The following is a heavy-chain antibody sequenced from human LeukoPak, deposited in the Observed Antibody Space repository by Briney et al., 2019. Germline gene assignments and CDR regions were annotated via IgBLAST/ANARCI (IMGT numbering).Heavy chain of an antibody. CDR3: AKDSAFYYIDV. J-gene: IGHJ6*03. D-gene: IGHD3-10*01. Sequence: GGSLRLSCAASGFTFSSYTMNWVRQAPGKGLEWVSSISSSSLYIYYADSVKGRFTISRDNAENSLYLQMNSLKGDDTAVYYCAKDSAFYYIDVWGKGTTVIISS. V-gene: IGHV3-21*01. CDR2: ISSSSLYI. CDR1: GFTFSSYT.